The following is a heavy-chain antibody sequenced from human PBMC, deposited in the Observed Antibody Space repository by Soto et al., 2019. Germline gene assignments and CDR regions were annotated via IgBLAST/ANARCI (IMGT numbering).Heavy chain of an antibody. CDR1: GYSFSSHW. CDR3: ARRVGYCSSTSCYAYYYGMDV. CDR2: IYPGDSDT. Sequence: PGESLKISCKGSGYSFSSHWIGWVRQMPGKGLAWMGIIYPGDSDTRYSPSFQGQVTISADKSISTAYLQWSSLKASDTAMYYCARRVGYCSSTSCYAYYYGMDVWGQGTTVTVSS. D-gene: IGHD2-2*01. J-gene: IGHJ6*02. V-gene: IGHV5-51*01.